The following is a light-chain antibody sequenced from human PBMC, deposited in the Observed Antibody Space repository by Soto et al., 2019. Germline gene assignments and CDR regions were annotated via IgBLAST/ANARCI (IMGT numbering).Light chain of an antibody. CDR1: QSVYFS. CDR3: QQRNSWPIT. J-gene: IGKJ4*01. V-gene: IGKV3-11*01. Sequence: TALRSCPFTLYLKPGQRXTVFCRASQSVYFSLAWYQQKRGQANRLLIHDTSKRATGITARLSGSGSGTDFTLTISSLEPEDFAVYYCQQRNSWPITFCGGTKLDLK. CDR2: DTS.